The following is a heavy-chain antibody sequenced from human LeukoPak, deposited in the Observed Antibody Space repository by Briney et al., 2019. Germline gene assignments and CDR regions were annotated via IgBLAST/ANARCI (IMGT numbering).Heavy chain of an antibody. CDR3: AKGSGVSGYYYYYGMDV. J-gene: IGHJ6*02. V-gene: IGHV3-9*01. D-gene: IGHD3-10*01. Sequence: GGSLRLSCAASGFTFDDYAMHWVRQAPGKGLEWVSGISWNSGSIGYADSVKGRFTISRDNAKNSLYLQMNGLRAEDTALYYCAKGSGVSGYYYYYGMDVWGQGTTVTVPS. CDR1: GFTFDDYA. CDR2: ISWNSGSI.